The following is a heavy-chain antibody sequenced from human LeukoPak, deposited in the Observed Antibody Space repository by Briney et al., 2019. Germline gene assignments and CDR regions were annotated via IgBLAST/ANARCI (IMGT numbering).Heavy chain of an antibody. CDR2: INPSGGST. V-gene: IGHV1-46*01. Sequence: ASVKVSCMASGYTFTSYYMHWVRQAPGQGLEWMGIINPSGGSTSYAQKFQGRVTMTRDTSTSTVYMELSSLRSEDTAVYYCARGFSGSYSVGSWFDPWGQGTLVTVSS. J-gene: IGHJ5*02. CDR1: GYTFTSYY. D-gene: IGHD1-26*01. CDR3: ARGFSGSYSVGSWFDP.